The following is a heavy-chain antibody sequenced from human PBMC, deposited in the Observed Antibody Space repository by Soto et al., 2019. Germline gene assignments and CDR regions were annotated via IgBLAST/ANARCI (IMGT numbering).Heavy chain of an antibody. V-gene: IGHV4-59*01. Sequence: QVQLQESGPGLVKPSETLSLTCTVSGGSISSYYWSWIRQPPGKVLEWIGYIYYSGSTNYNPSLKSRVPISVDTSKNQFSLKLSSVTAADTAVYYCARSDYGDQGWFDPWGQGTLVTVSS. D-gene: IGHD4-17*01. CDR3: ARSDYGDQGWFDP. CDR2: IYYSGST. J-gene: IGHJ5*02. CDR1: GGSISSYY.